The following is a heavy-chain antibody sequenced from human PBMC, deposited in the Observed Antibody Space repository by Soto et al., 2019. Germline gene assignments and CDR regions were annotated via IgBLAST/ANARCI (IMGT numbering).Heavy chain of an antibody. CDR1: GGSFSTYY. CDR3: ARGGSNDWQVAFDI. D-gene: IGHD3-9*01. CDR2: INHNGNN. Sequence: SETLSLTCVVSGGSFSTYYYSWIRQSPGKGLEWIGEINHNGNNNYSPSLKSRVTMSLDTSKNQFSLKLTSVTAADMAVYYCARGGSNDWQVAFDIWGQGTMVTVSS. V-gene: IGHV4-34*01. J-gene: IGHJ3*02.